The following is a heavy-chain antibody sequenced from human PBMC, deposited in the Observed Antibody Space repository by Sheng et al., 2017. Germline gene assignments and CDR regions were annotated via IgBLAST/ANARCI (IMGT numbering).Heavy chain of an antibody. Sequence: QVQLVQSGAEVKKPGSSVKVSCKASGGNFNSYTFSWLRQAPGQGLQWMGRIIPVADIANYAQKFQDRLTITADKSTSTANMELSRLRSEDTAMYYCVRYNPSTLTYFDYWGQGTLVTVSS. D-gene: IGHD1-1*01. CDR3: VRYNPSTLTYFDY. J-gene: IGHJ4*02. CDR1: GGNFNSYT. V-gene: IGHV1-69*02. CDR2: IIPVADIA.